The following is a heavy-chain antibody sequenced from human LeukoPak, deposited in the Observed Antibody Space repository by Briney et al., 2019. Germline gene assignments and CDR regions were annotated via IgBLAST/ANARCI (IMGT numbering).Heavy chain of an antibody. CDR1: GGSISSYY. J-gene: IGHJ4*02. V-gene: IGHV4-59*01. Sequence: SETLSLTCTVSGGSISSYYWGWIRQPPGKGLEWIGYIYYSGSTNYNPSLKSRVTISVDTSRNQFSLKLSSVTAADTAVYYCASGYYDSSGYYAVSYYWGQGTLVTVSS. CDR2: IYYSGST. CDR3: ASGYYDSSGYYAVSYY. D-gene: IGHD3-22*01.